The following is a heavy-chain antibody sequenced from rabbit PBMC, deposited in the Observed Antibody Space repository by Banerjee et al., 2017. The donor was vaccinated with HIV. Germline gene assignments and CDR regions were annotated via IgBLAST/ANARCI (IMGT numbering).Heavy chain of an antibody. Sequence: QSLEESGGDLVKPGASLTLTCKASGFSFSSGYDMCWVRQAPGKGLEWIGCIYAGSGIIAYASWAKGRFTISKTSSTTVTLQMTSLTAADTATYFCARNMSSSALWGQGTLVTVS. D-gene: IGHD1-1*01. J-gene: IGHJ4*01. CDR2: IYAGSGII. CDR3: ARNMSSSAL. CDR1: GFSFSSGYD. V-gene: IGHV1S40*01.